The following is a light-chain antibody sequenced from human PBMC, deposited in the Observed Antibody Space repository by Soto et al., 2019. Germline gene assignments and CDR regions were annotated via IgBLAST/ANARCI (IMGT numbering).Light chain of an antibody. Sequence: QSVLTQPPSVSGAPGQRVTISCTESSSNIGAGYDVHWYQQLPGTAPKLLIYGNSNRPSGVPDRFSGSKSGTSASLAITGLQAEDEADYYCQSSDSSLSGWVFGGGTTLNVL. CDR2: GNS. CDR1: SSNIGAGYD. CDR3: QSSDSSLSGWV. V-gene: IGLV1-40*01. J-gene: IGLJ3*02.